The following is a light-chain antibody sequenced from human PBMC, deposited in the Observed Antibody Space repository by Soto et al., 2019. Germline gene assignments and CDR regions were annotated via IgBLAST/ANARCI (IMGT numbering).Light chain of an antibody. J-gene: IGKJ2*01. CDR2: LGS. V-gene: IGKV2-28*01. CDR1: QSLLHSNGYNY. Sequence: EIVLTQSPLSLPVTPGGSASISCRSSQSLLHSNGYNYLDWYLQKPGQSPQLRIYLGSNRAAGVPDRFSGSGSGTDFTLKMSRVEAEDVGVYYCMQALQTPYPFGQGTKLEIK. CDR3: MQALQTPYP.